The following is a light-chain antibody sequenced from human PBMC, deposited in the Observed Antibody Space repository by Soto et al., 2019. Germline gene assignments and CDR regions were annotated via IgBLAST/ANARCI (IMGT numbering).Light chain of an antibody. CDR1: SSDVGGYNY. Sequence: QSALTQPRSVSGSPGQSVTISCTVTSSDVGGYNYVSWYQQHPGKAPKVMIYDVSERPSGVPDRFSGSKSGNTASLTISGLQAEDEADYYCCSYAGSPRYVLGTGTKLTV. J-gene: IGLJ1*01. V-gene: IGLV2-11*01. CDR2: DVS. CDR3: CSYAGSPRYV.